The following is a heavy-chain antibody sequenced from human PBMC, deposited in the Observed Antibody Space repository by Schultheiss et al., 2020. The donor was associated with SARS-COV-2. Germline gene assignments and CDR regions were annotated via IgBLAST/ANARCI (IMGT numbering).Heavy chain of an antibody. D-gene: IGHD2-15*01. CDR3: SSDPYCSGGSCYPYYYMDV. V-gene: IGHV3-7*02. CDR1: GFTFSSYS. Sequence: GGSLRLSCAASGFTFSSYSMNWVRQAPGKGLEWVANIKQDGSEKYYVDSVKGRFTISRDNAKNSLYLQMNSLRDEDTAVYYCSSDPYCSGGSCYPYYYMDVWGKGTTVTVSS. CDR2: IKQDGSEK. J-gene: IGHJ6*03.